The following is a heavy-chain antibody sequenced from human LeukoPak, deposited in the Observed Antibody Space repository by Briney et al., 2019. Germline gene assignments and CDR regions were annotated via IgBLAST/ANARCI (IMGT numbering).Heavy chain of an antibody. V-gene: IGHV1-3*01. CDR2: INAGNGNT. CDR1: GYTFTSYA. D-gene: IGHD3-9*01. CDR3: AAGILTGSDAFDI. Sequence: ASVKVSCKASGYTFTSYAMHWVRQAPGQRLEWMGWINAGNGNTKYSQKFQGRVTITRDTSASTGYMELSSLRSEDTAVYYCAAGILTGSDAFDIWGQGTMVTVSS. J-gene: IGHJ3*02.